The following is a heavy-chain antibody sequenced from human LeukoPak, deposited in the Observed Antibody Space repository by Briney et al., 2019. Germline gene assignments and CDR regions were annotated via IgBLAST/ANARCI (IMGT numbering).Heavy chain of an antibody. CDR3: ARGGTYNDILSFDP. V-gene: IGHV4-59*01. Sequence: SETLSLTCTVPGGSISYYYWTWIRQSPGKGLEWIGQIYYTGSTYYNPSLKRRVTISVDTSRNQFSLNLTSVTAADTAVYYCARGGTYNDILSFDPWGQGTLVTVSS. CDR1: GGSISYYY. CDR2: IYYTGST. J-gene: IGHJ5*02. D-gene: IGHD3-9*01.